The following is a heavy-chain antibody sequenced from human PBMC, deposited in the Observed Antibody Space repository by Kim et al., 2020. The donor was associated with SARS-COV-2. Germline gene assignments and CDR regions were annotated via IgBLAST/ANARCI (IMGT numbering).Heavy chain of an antibody. Sequence: SETLSLTCAVSGGSISSSNWWSWVRQPPGKGLEWIGEIYHSGSTNYNPSLKSRVTISVDKSKNQFSLKLSSVTAADTAMYYCARDPRYDILTGFRAFDIWGQGTMVTVSS. J-gene: IGHJ3*02. CDR2: IYHSGST. CDR3: ARDPRYDILTGFRAFDI. V-gene: IGHV4-4*02. CDR1: GGSISSSNW. D-gene: IGHD3-9*01.